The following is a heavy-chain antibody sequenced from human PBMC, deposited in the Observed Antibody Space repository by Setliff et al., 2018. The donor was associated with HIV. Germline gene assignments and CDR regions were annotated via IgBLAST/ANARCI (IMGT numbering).Heavy chain of an antibody. V-gene: IGHV4-59*06. CDR1: GGSISSHY. Sequence: SETLSLTCTVSGGSISSHYWSWIRQPPGKGLEWIGFIYYSGSTYHNPSLKSRVTISVDTSKNQFSLKLNSVTAADTAVYYCARHIAGYSAYDLGWFDPWGQGTLVTVSS. J-gene: IGHJ5*02. D-gene: IGHD5-12*01. CDR3: ARHIAGYSAYDLGWFDP. CDR2: IYYSGST.